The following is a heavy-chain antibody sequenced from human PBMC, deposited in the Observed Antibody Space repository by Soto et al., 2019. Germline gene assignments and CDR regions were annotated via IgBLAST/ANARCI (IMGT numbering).Heavy chain of an antibody. J-gene: IGHJ4*01. V-gene: IGHV1-69*01. CDR3: ARGYYSGSNPSSVYY. Sequence: QLQLVQSGAEVREPGSSVKVSCKASGGTFSSYTVIWVRQAPGQGLEWMGGITPTLNIAKYAEKFQGRVTITADESTSTVNMHLSSLRSEATAGYFCARGYYSGSNPSSVYYWGPGTLVAVSS. CDR2: ITPTLNIA. CDR1: GGTFSSYT. D-gene: IGHD1-26*01.